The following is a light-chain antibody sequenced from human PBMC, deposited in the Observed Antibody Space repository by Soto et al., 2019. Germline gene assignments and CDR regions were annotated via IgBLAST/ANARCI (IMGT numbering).Light chain of an antibody. CDR3: QQYTSYGVT. CDR2: KAS. CDR1: QSISTW. Sequence: DIQMTQSPSTLSASVGDRVTITCRASQSISTWLAWYQQKPGKAPNLLIYKASSLKIGVPSRFSGSGSGTEFTLAISSLQPDDSATYYCQQYTSYGVTFGQGTRLEIK. V-gene: IGKV1-5*03. J-gene: IGKJ5*01.